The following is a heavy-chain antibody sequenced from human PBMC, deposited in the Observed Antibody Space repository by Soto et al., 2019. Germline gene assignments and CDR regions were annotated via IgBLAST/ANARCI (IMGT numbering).Heavy chain of an antibody. CDR1: GFTFSSYW. CDR2: IKEDGSEQ. CDR3: ARLTAAGGVAEFDY. Sequence: EVQLEESGGGLVQPGGSLRLSCAASGFTFSSYWMPWVRQAPGKGLEWVANIKEDGSEQYQVDSVKGRFTFSRDNAKKTLYLQMNSLRVEDTAVYYCARLTAAGGVAEFDYWGQGTLVTVSS. V-gene: IGHV3-7*05. J-gene: IGHJ4*02. D-gene: IGHD6-13*01.